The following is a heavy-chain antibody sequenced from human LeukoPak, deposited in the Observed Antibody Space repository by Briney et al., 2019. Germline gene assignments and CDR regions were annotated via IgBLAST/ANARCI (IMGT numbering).Heavy chain of an antibody. Sequence: PGGSLRVSCADPGFTVSSNYMSWVRQAPGKGLEWVSVIYSGGSTYSADSVKGRFTISRDNSKNTLYLQMSSLRAEDTAVYYCVKGMYRIAAPAPGAWGQGTLVTVSS. CDR3: VKGMYRIAAPAPGA. J-gene: IGHJ5*02. CDR1: GFTVSSNY. CDR2: IYSGGST. V-gene: IGHV3-53*05. D-gene: IGHD6-13*01.